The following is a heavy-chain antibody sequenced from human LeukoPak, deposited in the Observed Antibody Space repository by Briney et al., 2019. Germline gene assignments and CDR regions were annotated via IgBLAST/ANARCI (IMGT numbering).Heavy chain of an antibody. Sequence: SETLSLTCAVYGGSFSGYYWSWIRQPPGKGLEWIGEINHSGNTNYNPSLKSRVTISVDTSKNQFSLKLSSVTAADTAVYYCARGRNQLLYYYYYMDVWGKGTTVTVSS. CDR2: INHSGNT. V-gene: IGHV4-34*01. CDR1: GGSFSGYY. CDR3: ARGRNQLLYYYYYMDV. J-gene: IGHJ6*03. D-gene: IGHD2-2*01.